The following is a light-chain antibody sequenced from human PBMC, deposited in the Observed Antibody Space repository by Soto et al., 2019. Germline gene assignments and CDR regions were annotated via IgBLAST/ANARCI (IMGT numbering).Light chain of an antibody. V-gene: IGLV3-1*01. CDR1: KLGDKY. CDR3: QAWDSSTGV. Sequence: SYELTQPPSVSVSPGQTASITCSGDKLGDKYVCWYQQKPGQSPVLLIYQDNKRPSGIPERFSGSNSGNTATLTIRGTQAMYEADYYCQAWDSSTGVFGSGTKVTVL. CDR2: QDN. J-gene: IGLJ1*01.